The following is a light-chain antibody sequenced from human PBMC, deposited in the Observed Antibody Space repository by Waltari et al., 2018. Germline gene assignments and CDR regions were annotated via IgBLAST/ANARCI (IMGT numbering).Light chain of an antibody. J-gene: IGKJ1*01. Sequence: DIQMTQSPSTLSASVGDRVTITCRASQNVGRWLAWYQQKPGKAPKLLIFETSVLETGVPSRFSGSGCGTDFTLTILSLQPDDFATYYCQHLGTFGQGTKVEIK. V-gene: IGKV1-5*03. CDR3: QHLGT. CDR1: QNVGRW. CDR2: ETS.